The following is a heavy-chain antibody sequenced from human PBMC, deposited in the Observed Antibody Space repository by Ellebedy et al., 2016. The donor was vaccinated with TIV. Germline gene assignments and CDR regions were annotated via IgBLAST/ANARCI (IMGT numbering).Heavy chain of an antibody. D-gene: IGHD3-3*01. Sequence: GGSLRLSCAASGFTFSSYAMSWVRQAPGKGLEWVSAISGSGGSTYYADSVKGRFTISRDNSKNTLYLQMNSLRAEDTAVYYCAKDRYYDFWSGYNYYYYYGMDVWGQGTTVTVSS. V-gene: IGHV3-23*01. J-gene: IGHJ6*02. CDR3: AKDRYYDFWSGYNYYYYYGMDV. CDR1: GFTFSSYA. CDR2: ISGSGGST.